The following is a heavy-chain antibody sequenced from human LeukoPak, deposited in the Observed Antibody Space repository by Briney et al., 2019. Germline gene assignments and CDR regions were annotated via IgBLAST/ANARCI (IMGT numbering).Heavy chain of an antibody. CDR1: GGTFSSYT. Sequence: SVKVSCKASGGTFSSYTISWVRQAPGQGLEWMGRIIPILGIANYAQKFQGRVTITADKSTSTAYMELSSLRSEDTAAYYCARDYYDSSGYYYFDYWGQGTLVTVSS. D-gene: IGHD3-22*01. V-gene: IGHV1-69*04. J-gene: IGHJ4*02. CDR2: IIPILGIA. CDR3: ARDYYDSSGYYYFDY.